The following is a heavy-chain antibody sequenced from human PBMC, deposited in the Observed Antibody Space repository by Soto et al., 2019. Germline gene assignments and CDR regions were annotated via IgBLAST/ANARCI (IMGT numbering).Heavy chain of an antibody. J-gene: IGHJ6*02. D-gene: IGHD6-19*01. Sequence: GESLKISCKASGYSFTSYGISWVRQAPGQGLEWMGWISAYNGNTNDAQKLQGRVTMTTDTSTSTAYMELRSLRSDDTAVYYCARVVAVAGTIDYYYGMDVWGQGTTVTVSS. CDR2: ISAYNGNT. CDR3: ARVVAVAGTIDYYYGMDV. V-gene: IGHV1-18*04. CDR1: GYSFTSYG.